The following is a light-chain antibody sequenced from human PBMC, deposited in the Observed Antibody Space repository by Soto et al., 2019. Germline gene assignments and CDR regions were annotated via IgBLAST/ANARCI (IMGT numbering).Light chain of an antibody. CDR2: TAS. J-gene: IGKJ5*01. CDR1: QSISSF. Sequence: DIQMTQSPSSLSASVGDRVSITCRASQSISSFLNWYQQKPGKAPNLLIYTASNLHGGVPSRFSGSGSGTDFTLTISSLQPEDFAPYYCQQTYSTPITFGQGTRLEIK. V-gene: IGKV1-39*01. CDR3: QQTYSTPIT.